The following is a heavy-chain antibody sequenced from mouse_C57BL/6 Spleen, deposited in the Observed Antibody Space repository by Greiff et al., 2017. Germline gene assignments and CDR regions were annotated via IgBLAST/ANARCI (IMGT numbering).Heavy chain of an antibody. D-gene: IGHD1-1*01. J-gene: IGHJ4*01. CDR3: AYYGSSDGAMDY. CDR1: GFTFSDYG. V-gene: IGHV5-17*01. Sequence: EVKVVESGGGLVKPGGSLKLSCAASGFTFSDYGMHWVRQAPEKGLEWVAYISSGSSTIYYADTVKGRFTISRDNAKNTLFLQMTSLRSEDTAMYYCAYYGSSDGAMDYWGQGTSVTVSS. CDR2: ISSGSSTI.